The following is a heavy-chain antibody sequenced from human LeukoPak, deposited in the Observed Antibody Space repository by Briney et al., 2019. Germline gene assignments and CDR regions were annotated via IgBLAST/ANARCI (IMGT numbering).Heavy chain of an antibody. CDR3: ARENSGSYREFDY. J-gene: IGHJ4*02. Sequence: SETLSRTCTVSGGSISSYYWSWIRKPAGKGLEWIGRIYTSGSTNYNASLKSRVSMSVDTSKNQFSLKLSPVTAADTAVFYCARENSGSYREFDYWGQGTLVTVSS. CDR2: IYTSGST. D-gene: IGHD1-26*01. V-gene: IGHV4-4*07. CDR1: GGSISSYY.